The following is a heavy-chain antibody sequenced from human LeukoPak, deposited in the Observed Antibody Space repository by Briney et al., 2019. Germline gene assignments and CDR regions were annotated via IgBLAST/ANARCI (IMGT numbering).Heavy chain of an antibody. J-gene: IGHJ5*02. V-gene: IGHV1-2*02. CDR1: GYTFTDYS. D-gene: IGHD6-13*01. CDR2: INPNSGGT. Sequence: GASVKVSCKASGYTFTDYSIHWVRQAPGQGLEWMGWINPNSGGTKYAQKFQGRVTMTRDTSITTVYMELSSLRPDDTAVYYCGRKVASPGSAWGQGTLVTVSS. CDR3: GRKVASPGSA.